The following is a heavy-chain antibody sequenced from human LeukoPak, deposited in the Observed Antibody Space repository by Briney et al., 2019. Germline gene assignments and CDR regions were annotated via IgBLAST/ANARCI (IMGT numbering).Heavy chain of an antibody. CDR1: GFTFSSYG. J-gene: IGHJ5*02. CDR2: ISYDGSNK. Sequence: GGSLRLSCAASGFTFSSYGMHWVRQAPGKGLEWVAVISYDGSNKYYADSVKGRFTISRDNSKNTLYLQMNSLRSEDTAVYYCATGPWCRGDYNRSVSWGARTLVTVSS. CDR3: ATGPWCRGDYNRSVS. V-gene: IGHV3-30*03. D-gene: IGHD2-21*02.